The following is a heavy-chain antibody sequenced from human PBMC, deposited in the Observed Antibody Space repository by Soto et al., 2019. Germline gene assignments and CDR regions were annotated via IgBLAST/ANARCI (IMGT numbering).Heavy chain of an antibody. CDR2: IDYSGST. D-gene: IGHD2-21*01. Sequence: SETLSLTCTVSGGSISSDDYYWSWIRQPQGKGLEWIGYIDYSGSTYYTPSLKSRVTISVDTSKNQFSLKLSSVTAADTAVYYCARAIVVVSRASWFDPWGQGTLVTVSS. J-gene: IGHJ5*02. CDR3: ARAIVVVSRASWFDP. CDR1: GGSISSDDYY. V-gene: IGHV4-30-4*01.